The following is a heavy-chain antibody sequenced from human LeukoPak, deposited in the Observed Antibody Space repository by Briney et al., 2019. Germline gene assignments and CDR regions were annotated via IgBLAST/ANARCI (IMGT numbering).Heavy chain of an antibody. CDR3: ARAQYVNSFYAFDI. D-gene: IGHD2/OR15-2a*01. CDR2: LSKSGNT. CDR1: GGSISSYY. Sequence: KTSETLSLTCTVSGGSISSYYWSWVRLPPGKGLEWIGYLSKSGNTNYSPSLKSRVTIFGDTSKNQFFLKLSSVTAADTAMYYCARAQYVNSFYAFDIWGQGTLVTVSS. J-gene: IGHJ3*02. V-gene: IGHV4-59*01.